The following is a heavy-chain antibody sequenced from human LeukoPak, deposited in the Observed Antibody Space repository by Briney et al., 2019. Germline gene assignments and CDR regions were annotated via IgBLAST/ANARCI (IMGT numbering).Heavy chain of an antibody. CDR1: GGSISSYY. J-gene: IGHJ4*02. D-gene: IGHD3-3*01. V-gene: IGHV4-59*08. CDR3: ARVQYDFWSGYSRDYYFDY. CDR2: IYYSGST. Sequence: PSETLSLTCTVSGGSISSYYWSWIRQPPGKGLECIGYIYYSGSTYYNPSLKSRVTISVDTSKNQFSLKLSSVTAADTAVYYCARVQYDFWSGYSRDYYFDYWGQGTLVTVSS.